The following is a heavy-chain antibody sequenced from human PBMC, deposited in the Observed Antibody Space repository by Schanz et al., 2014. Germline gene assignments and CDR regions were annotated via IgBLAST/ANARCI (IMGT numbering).Heavy chain of an antibody. V-gene: IGHV3-7*01. J-gene: IGHJ4*02. CDR3: ARDKGGYYPFDY. Sequence: VQLVESGGDVVQPGRSLRLSCAASGFTFGTFWMSWVRQAPGKGLEWVANINQDGSDKSYVDSVKGRFTISRDNAKNSLYLQMNSLRAEDTAVYYCARDKGGYYPFDYWGQGSLVTVSS. CDR1: GFTFGTFW. D-gene: IGHD3-22*01. CDR2: INQDGSDK.